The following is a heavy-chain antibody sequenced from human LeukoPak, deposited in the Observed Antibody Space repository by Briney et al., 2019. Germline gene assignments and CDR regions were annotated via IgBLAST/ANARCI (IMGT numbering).Heavy chain of an antibody. CDR2: ITGSGGST. J-gene: IGHJ3*02. CDR1: GFTFSNYD. D-gene: IGHD3-22*01. Sequence: GGSLRLSCAASGFTFSNYDMSWVRQAPGSGLEWVSGITGSGGSTYYADSVKGRFTISRDNSKNTLYLQMSSLRAEDTAVYYCVKDLVGTMIVPAFDIWGQGTMVTVSS. CDR3: VKDLVGTMIVPAFDI. V-gene: IGHV3-23*01.